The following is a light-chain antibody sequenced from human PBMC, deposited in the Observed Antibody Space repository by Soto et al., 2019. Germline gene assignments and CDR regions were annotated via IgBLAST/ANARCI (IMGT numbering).Light chain of an antibody. V-gene: IGKV3-20*01. CDR1: QSVSSSY. CDR2: GAS. Sequence: EIVLTQSPATLSLSPGERATLSCRASQSVSSSYLAWYQQKPGQAPRHLIYGASSRATGIPDRFSGSGSGTDFTLTISRLEPEDFAVYYWQQYGSSSYTFGQGTKLEIK. CDR3: QQYGSSSYT. J-gene: IGKJ2*01.